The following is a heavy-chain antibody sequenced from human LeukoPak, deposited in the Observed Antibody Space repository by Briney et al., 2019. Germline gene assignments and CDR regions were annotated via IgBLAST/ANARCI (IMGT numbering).Heavy chain of an antibody. CDR1: GFTFSNAW. CDR3: ASLLDSSGYYSVPDY. J-gene: IGHJ4*02. Sequence: GSLRLSCAASGFTFSNAWMSWIRQPPGKGLEWIGEINHSGSTNYNPSLKSRVTISVDTSKNQFSLKLSSVTAADTAVYYCASLLDSSGYYSVPDYWGQGTLVTVSS. CDR2: INHSGST. V-gene: IGHV4-34*01. D-gene: IGHD3-22*01.